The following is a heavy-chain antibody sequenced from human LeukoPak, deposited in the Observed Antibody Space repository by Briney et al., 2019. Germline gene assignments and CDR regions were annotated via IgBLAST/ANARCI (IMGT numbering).Heavy chain of an antibody. D-gene: IGHD2-21*02. J-gene: IGHJ4*02. CDR2: ISDSGSGT. Sequence: GGSLRLSCAASGFTFSSYAMSWVRQAPGKGLDWVSTISDSGSGTHYADSVKGRFTISRDSSKNTVYLQMNSLRAEDTAVYYCAKDLRGYCGGDCYSAEYWGRGTLVTVSS. V-gene: IGHV3-23*01. CDR1: GFTFSSYA. CDR3: AKDLRGYCGGDCYSAEY.